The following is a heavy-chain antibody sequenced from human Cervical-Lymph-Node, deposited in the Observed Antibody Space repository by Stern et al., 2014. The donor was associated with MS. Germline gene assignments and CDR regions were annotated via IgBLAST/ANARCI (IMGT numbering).Heavy chain of an antibody. J-gene: IGHJ2*01. CDR3: ARLLEDYWYFDL. CDR1: GGSISSSSYY. Sequence: QLQLQESGPGLVKPSETLSLTCTVSGGSISSSSYYWGWIRQPPGKGLEWIGSIYYSGSTYYNPSLKSRVTISVDKSKNPLSQNLGSVTAADTAVYYCARLLEDYWYFDLWGRGTLVTVSS. V-gene: IGHV4-39*01. CDR2: IYYSGST.